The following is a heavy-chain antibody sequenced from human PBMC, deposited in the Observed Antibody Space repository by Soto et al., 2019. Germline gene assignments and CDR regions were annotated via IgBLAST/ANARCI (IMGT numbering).Heavy chain of an antibody. Sequence: SVKVSCKASGGTFSSYAISWVRQAPGQGLEWMGGIIPIFGTANYAQKFQGRVTITADESTSTAYMEPSSLRSEDTAVYYCARREYGGNPKGAYFDDWGQGTLVPVSS. J-gene: IGHJ4*02. V-gene: IGHV1-69*13. D-gene: IGHD2-15*01. CDR1: GGTFSSYA. CDR2: IIPIFGTA. CDR3: ARREYGGNPKGAYFDD.